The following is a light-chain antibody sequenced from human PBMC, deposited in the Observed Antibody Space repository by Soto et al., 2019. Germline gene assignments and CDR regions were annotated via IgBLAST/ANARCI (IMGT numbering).Light chain of an antibody. Sequence: IGLTQSPATLSLSPGEGATLSCRASQSVSSYLAWYQQKPGQAPRLLIYDASNRATGIPARFSGSGSGTDFTLTISSLEPEDFAVYYCQQRSNWPPRITFGQGTRLEIK. CDR2: DAS. V-gene: IGKV3-11*01. J-gene: IGKJ5*01. CDR3: QQRSNWPPRIT. CDR1: QSVSSY.